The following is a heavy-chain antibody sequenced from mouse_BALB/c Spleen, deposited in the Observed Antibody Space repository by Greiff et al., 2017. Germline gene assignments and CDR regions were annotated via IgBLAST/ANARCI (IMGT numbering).Heavy chain of an antibody. CDR3: ARPYYGHYYAMDY. CDR2: IWSGGST. Sequence: QVQLKQSGPGLVQPSQCLSITCTVSGFSLTSYGVHWVRQSPGKGLEWLGVIWSGGSTDYNAAFISRLSISKDNSTSQVFFKMNSLQANDTAIYYCARPYYGHYYAMDYWGQGTSVTVSS. D-gene: IGHD2-10*01. J-gene: IGHJ4*01. CDR1: GFSLTSYG. V-gene: IGHV2-2*02.